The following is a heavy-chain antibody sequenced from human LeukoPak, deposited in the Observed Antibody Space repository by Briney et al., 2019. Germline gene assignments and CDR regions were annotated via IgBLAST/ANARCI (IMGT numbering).Heavy chain of an antibody. CDR1: GGTFSSYA. CDR2: IIPIFGTA. D-gene: IGHD3-9*01. Sequence: ASVKVSCKASGGTFSSYAISWVRHAPGQGLEWMGGIIPIFGTANYAQKFQGRVTITADESTSTAYMELSSLRSEDTAVYYCARGPPILRYFDWLFPYFDYWGQGTLVTVSS. V-gene: IGHV1-69*01. CDR3: ARGPPILRYFDWLFPYFDY. J-gene: IGHJ4*02.